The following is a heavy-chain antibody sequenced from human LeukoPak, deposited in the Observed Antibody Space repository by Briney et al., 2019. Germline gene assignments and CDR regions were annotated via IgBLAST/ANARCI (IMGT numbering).Heavy chain of an antibody. V-gene: IGHV3-30-3*01. J-gene: IGHJ3*02. CDR3: ATELRIATAGFIAFDI. D-gene: IGHD6-13*01. CDR1: GFTFGSYA. Sequence: PPGRSLRLSCAASGFTFGSYAMHWVRQAPGKGLEWVSFISYDGSSKYYADSVKGRSTMSRDNSKNTLYLQMDSLRADDTAVYYCATELRIATAGFIAFDIWGHGTMVTVSS. CDR2: ISYDGSSK.